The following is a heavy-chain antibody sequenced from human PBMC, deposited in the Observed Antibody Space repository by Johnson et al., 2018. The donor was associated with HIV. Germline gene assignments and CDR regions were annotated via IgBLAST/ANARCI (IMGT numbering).Heavy chain of an antibody. Sequence: EVQVVESGGGLVQPGGSLRLSCAASGFTVSSNYMSWVRQAPGKGLEWVSGISWNSGSIGYADSVKGRFTISRDNAKNSLYLQMNSLRAEDTALYYCTRVRMTPPLGAFDIWGQGTMVTVSS. J-gene: IGHJ3*02. D-gene: IGHD1-14*01. CDR3: TRVRMTPPLGAFDI. CDR1: GFTVSSNY. CDR2: ISWNSGSI. V-gene: IGHV3-9*01.